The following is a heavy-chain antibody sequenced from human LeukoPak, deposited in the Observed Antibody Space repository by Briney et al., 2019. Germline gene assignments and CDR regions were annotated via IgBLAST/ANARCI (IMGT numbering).Heavy chain of an antibody. V-gene: IGHV1-2*02. CDR1: GYTFTGYY. D-gene: IGHD2-15*01. CDR3: ARWGYCSGGSCYWRFWFDP. CDR2: INPNSGGT. Sequence: ASVKVSCKASGYTFTGYYMHWVRQAPGQGLEWMGWINPNSGGTNYAQKFQGRVTMTRDTSISTAYMELSRLRSDDTAVYYCARWGYCSGGSCYWRFWFDPWGQGTLVTVSS. J-gene: IGHJ5*02.